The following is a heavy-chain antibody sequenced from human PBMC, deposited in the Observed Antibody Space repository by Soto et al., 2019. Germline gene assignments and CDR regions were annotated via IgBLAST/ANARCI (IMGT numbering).Heavy chain of an antibody. Sequence: ASVKVSCKASGYTFTNYYLQWVRQAPGQGXXXMGVXHXXGXXXTYSQKFQDRVTMTRDTFTNTIYMELSSLRSEDTAVYYCARGDNDYWGQGTLVTVSS. V-gene: IGHV1-46*01. CDR2: XHXXGXXX. CDR3: ARGDNDY. J-gene: IGHJ4*02. CDR1: GYTFTNYY.